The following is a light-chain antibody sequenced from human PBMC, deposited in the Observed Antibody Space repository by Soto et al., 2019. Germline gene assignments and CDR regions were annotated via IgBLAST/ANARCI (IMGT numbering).Light chain of an antibody. CDR1: QSVSSY. V-gene: IGKV3-20*01. CDR2: GAS. J-gene: IGKJ1*01. Sequence: DIVFAQSPATLSLSTGERATLSCRASQSVSSYLAWYQQKPGQAPRLLIFGASTRATGIPDRFSGSGSGTDFTLTISRLEPEDFAVYYCQHYYTSYTTFGQGTKVDIK. CDR3: QHYYTSYTT.